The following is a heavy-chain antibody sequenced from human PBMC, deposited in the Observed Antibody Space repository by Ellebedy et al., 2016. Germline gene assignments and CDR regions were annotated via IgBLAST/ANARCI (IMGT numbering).Heavy chain of an antibody. J-gene: IGHJ4*02. D-gene: IGHD4-23*01. CDR3: AKDGQYGGNSRGFDY. Sequence: GGSLRLSXAASGFTFSSYAMSWVRQAPGKGLEWVSAISGSGGSTYYADSVKGRFTISRDNSKNTLYLQMNSLRAEDTAVYYCAKDGQYGGNSRGFDYWGQGTLVTVSS. CDR1: GFTFSSYA. CDR2: ISGSGGST. V-gene: IGHV3-23*01.